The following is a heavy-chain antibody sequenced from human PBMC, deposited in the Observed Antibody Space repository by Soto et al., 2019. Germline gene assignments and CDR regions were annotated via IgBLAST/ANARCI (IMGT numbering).Heavy chain of an antibody. CDR3: AGAILVVAATRYAFDS. D-gene: IGHD2-15*01. V-gene: IGHV4-31*03. CDR2: IYYSGST. Sequence: PSETLSLTCTVSGGSISSGGYYWSWIRQHPGKGLEWIGYIYYSGSTYYNPSLKSRVTISVDTSKNQFSLKLSSLTAADTAVYYCAGAILVVAATRYAFDSWGQGTMVTDS. CDR1: GGSISSGGYY. J-gene: IGHJ3*02.